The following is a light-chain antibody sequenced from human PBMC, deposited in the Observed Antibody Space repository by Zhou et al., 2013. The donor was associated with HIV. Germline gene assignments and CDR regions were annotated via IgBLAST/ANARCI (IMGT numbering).Light chain of an antibody. J-gene: IGKJ4*01. Sequence: EIVLTQSPVTLSLSPGERATLSCRASQSVSSYLAWYQQKPGQAPRLLIYGASSRATGIPDRFSGSGSGTDFTLTISRLEPEDFAVYYCQQYGSSPLTFGGGTKVEIK. V-gene: IGKV3-20*01. CDR1: QSVSSY. CDR3: QQYGSSPLT. CDR2: GAS.